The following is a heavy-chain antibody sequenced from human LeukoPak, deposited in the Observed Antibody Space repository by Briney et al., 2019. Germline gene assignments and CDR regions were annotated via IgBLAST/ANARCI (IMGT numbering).Heavy chain of an antibody. Sequence: SETLSLTCTVSGGSISSYYWSWIRQPPGKGLEWIGYIYYSGSTNYNPSLKSRVTISVDTSKNQFSLKLSSVTAADTAVYYCARGLVVAASDDYYYMDVWGKGTTVTVSS. CDR1: GGSISSYY. D-gene: IGHD2-15*01. V-gene: IGHV4-59*01. J-gene: IGHJ6*03. CDR3: ARGLVVAASDDYYYMDV. CDR2: IYYSGST.